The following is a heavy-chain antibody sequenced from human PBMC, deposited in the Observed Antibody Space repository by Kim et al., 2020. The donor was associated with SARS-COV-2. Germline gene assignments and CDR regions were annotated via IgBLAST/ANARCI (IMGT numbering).Heavy chain of an antibody. CDR2: IYYSGST. J-gene: IGHJ5*02. V-gene: IGHV4-39*01. CDR3: ARSRIEGYCSGGSCWSWFDP. Sequence: SETLSLTCTVSGGSISSSSYYWGWIRQPPGKGLEWIGSIYYSGSTYYNPSLKSRVTISVDTSKNQFSLKLSSVTAADTAVYYCARSRIEGYCSGGSCWSWFDPWGQGTLVTVSS. CDR1: GGSISSSSYY. D-gene: IGHD2-15*01.